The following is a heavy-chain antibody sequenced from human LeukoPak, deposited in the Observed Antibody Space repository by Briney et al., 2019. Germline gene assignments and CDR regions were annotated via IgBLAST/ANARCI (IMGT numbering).Heavy chain of an antibody. CDR3: ASNPRDSGYDPGALDI. CDR1: GGTFSSYA. CDR2: IIPIFGTA. D-gene: IGHD5-12*01. J-gene: IGHJ3*02. V-gene: IGHV1-69*01. Sequence: SVKVSCKASGGTFSSYAISWVRQAPGQGLEWMGGIIPIFGTANYAQKFQGRVTITADESTSTAYMELSSLRSGDTAAYYCASNPRDSGYDPGALDIWGQGTMVTVSS.